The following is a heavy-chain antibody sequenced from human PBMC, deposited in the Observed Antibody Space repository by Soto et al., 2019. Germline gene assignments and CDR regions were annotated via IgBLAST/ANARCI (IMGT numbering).Heavy chain of an antibody. V-gene: IGHV3-23*01. J-gene: IGHJ6*02. CDR3: TTTFKAEVVSYYYGMDV. D-gene: IGHD3-22*01. CDR1: GFTFSSYA. CDR2: ISGSGGST. Sequence: EVQLLESGGGLVQPGGSLRLSCAASGFTFSSYAMSWVRQAPGKGLEWVSAISGSGGSTYYADSVKGRFTISRDNSKNTLYLQMNSLRAEDTAVYYCTTTFKAEVVSYYYGMDVWGQGTTVTVSS.